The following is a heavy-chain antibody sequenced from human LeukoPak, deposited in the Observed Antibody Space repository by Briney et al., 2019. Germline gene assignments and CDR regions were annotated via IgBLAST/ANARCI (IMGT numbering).Heavy chain of an antibody. Sequence: PGGSLRLSCAASGFTFSSYAMSWVRQAPGKGLEWVSAISGSGGSTYYADSVKGRFTISRDNSKNTLYLQMNSLRAEDTAVYYCAKVLGLGDFWSGYFFGYGAQEPLVPVS. D-gene: IGHD3-3*01. CDR1: GFTFSSYA. CDR3: AKVLGLGDFWSGYFFGY. V-gene: IGHV3-23*01. J-gene: IGHJ4*02. CDR2: ISGSGGST.